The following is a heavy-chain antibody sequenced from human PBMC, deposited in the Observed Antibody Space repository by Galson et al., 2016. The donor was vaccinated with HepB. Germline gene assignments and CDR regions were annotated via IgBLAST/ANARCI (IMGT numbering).Heavy chain of an antibody. J-gene: IGHJ4*02. CDR3: ARGAVVGATHLDS. V-gene: IGHV3-30*01. CDR2: ISFDGNNT. Sequence: SLRLSCAASGFPFSNYPMHWVRQAPGKGPKWVAVISFDGNNTYHADSVKGRFTIPRDNSKNTLYLQMNSLTFEDTAVYYCARGAVVGATHLDSWGQGSLVIVSS. CDR1: GFPFSNYP. D-gene: IGHD2-15*01.